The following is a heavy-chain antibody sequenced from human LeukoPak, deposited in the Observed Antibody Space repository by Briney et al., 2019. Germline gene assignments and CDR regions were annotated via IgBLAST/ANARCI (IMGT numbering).Heavy chain of an antibody. CDR1: GYIFSIYA. V-gene: IGHV7-4-1*02. J-gene: IGHJ6*03. Sequence: ASVKVSCKASGYIFSIYAMIWVRQAPGQGLELMGWIETNTGNPTYAQGFTGRFVFSLDTSVSTAYLQISSLKAEDTAVYYCARVWEGPKGPHYYYYMDVWGKGTTVTISS. D-gene: IGHD1-26*01. CDR3: ARVWEGPKGPHYYYYMDV. CDR2: IETNTGNP.